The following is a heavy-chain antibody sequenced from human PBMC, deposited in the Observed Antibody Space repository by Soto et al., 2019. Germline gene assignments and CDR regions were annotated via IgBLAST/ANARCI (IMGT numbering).Heavy chain of an antibody. D-gene: IGHD1-7*01. CDR3: ARDQGGTTLYYHGMDV. CDR1: GFTFSSYA. J-gene: IGHJ6*02. V-gene: IGHV3-30-3*01. Sequence: QVQLVESGGGVVQPGRSQRLSCAASGFTFSSYAMHWVRQAPGKGLEWVALISYDGSNKYYADSVKGRFTISRDNSKNTLYRQMNSLRPEDTAVYHCARDQGGTTLYYHGMDVWGQGTTVTVSS. CDR2: ISYDGSNK.